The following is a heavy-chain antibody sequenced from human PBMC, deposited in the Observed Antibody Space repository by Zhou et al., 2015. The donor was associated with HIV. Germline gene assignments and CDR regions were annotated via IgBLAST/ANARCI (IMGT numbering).Heavy chain of an antibody. D-gene: IGHD6-13*01. Sequence: QVQLVQSGAEVKKPGSSVKVSCKASGGTFSSYAISWVRQAPGQGLEWMGGIIPIFGTANYAQKFQGRVTITADESTSTAYMELSSLRSEDTAVYYCARGGGERAAGTGNWFDPWGQGTLVTVSS. J-gene: IGHJ5*02. V-gene: IGHV1-69*01. CDR3: ARGGGERAAGTGNWFDP. CDR1: GGTFSSYA. CDR2: IIPIFGTA.